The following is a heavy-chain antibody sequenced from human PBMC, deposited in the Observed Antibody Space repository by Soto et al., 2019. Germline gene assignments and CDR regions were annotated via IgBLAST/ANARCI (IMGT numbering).Heavy chain of an antibody. D-gene: IGHD2-21*01. Sequence: SETLSLTCVVSGDSMTSGSYYWSWVRQPPGKGLEWLGNIYYRGATSHNPSLKGRLLISADTSRNQFSLELASVTAADTAVYYCARENPLNWGGWFDPWGQGILVNVS. J-gene: IGHJ5*02. CDR2: IYYRGAT. CDR1: GDSMTSGSYY. CDR3: ARENPLNWGGWFDP. V-gene: IGHV4-30-4*01.